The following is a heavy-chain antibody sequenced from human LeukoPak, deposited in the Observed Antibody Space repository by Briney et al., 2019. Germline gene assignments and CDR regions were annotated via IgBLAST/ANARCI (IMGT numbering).Heavy chain of an antibody. CDR1: GFTFSSYA. V-gene: IGHV3-30*04. CDR2: ISYDGSNK. CDR3: ARSNLGQFDY. Sequence: GRSLRHSRAASGFTFSSYAMHWVRQAPGKGLEWVAVISYDGSNKYYADSVKGRFTISRDNSKNTLYLQMNSLRAEDTAVYYCARSNLGQFDYWGQGTLVTVSS. D-gene: IGHD1-14*01. J-gene: IGHJ4*02.